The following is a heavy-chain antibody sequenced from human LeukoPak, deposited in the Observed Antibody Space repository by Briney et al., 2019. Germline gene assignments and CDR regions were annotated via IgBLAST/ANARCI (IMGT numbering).Heavy chain of an antibody. V-gene: IGHV3-23*01. CDR1: GFTFSSYA. CDR3: ARGYDILTGYPIYYFDY. CDR2: ISGSGGST. Sequence: GGSLRLSCAASGFTFSSYAMSWVRQAPGKGLEWVSAISGSGGSTYYADSVKGRFTISRDNAKNSLYLQMNSLRAEDTAVYYCARGYDILTGYPIYYFDYWGQGTLVTVSS. J-gene: IGHJ4*02. D-gene: IGHD3-9*01.